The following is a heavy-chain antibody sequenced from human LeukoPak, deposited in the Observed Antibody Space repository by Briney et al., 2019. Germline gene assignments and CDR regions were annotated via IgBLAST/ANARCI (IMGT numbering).Heavy chain of an antibody. J-gene: IGHJ4*02. CDR3: ARIPPQVAHFDY. CDR2: IDWDDDK. D-gene: IGHD2-15*01. Sequence: SGPTLVNPTQTLTLTCTFSGFSLSTSGMRVGWIRQPPGKALEWLARIDWDDDKFYSTSLKTRLTISKDTSKNQVVLTMTNMDPVDTATYYCARIPPQVAHFDYWGQGTLVTVSS. CDR1: GFSLSTSGMR. V-gene: IGHV2-70*04.